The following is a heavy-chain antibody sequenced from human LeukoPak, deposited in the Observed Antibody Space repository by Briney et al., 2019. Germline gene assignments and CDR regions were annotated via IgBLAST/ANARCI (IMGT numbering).Heavy chain of an antibody. V-gene: IGHV1-69*13. CDR1: GGTFNNFA. D-gene: IGHD3-3*01. CDR3: ASPVKYYDTWSGYPPFDY. J-gene: IGHJ4*01. Sequence: AASVKVSCTASGGTFNNFAISWVRQAPGQGLEWVGGIIPMSGTANYAQKFQGRVTITADESTSTAYMELSSLRSEDTAIYYCASPVKYYDTWSGYPPFDYWGQEPWSPSPQ. CDR2: IIPMSGTA.